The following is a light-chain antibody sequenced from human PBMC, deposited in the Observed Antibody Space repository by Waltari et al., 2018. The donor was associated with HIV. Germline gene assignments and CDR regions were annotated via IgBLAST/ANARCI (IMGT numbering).Light chain of an antibody. V-gene: IGLV4-69*01. J-gene: IGLJ2*01. CDR3: QTWDTGIVV. CDR2: VNGDGSH. Sequence: QLVLTQSPSASASLVASVKLTCTMSSGHSTYAITWHQQQPQKGTRYLMNVNGDGSHIKGDGFPDRFSGTSSGAERYLTIASLQSDDEADYYCQTWDTGIVVFGGGTKLTVL. CDR1: SGHSTYA.